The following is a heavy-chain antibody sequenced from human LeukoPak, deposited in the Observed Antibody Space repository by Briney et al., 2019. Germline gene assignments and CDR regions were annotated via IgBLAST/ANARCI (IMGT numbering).Heavy chain of an antibody. CDR3: ARGDFAAADYYFDY. V-gene: IGHV1-8*01. D-gene: IGHD6-13*01. CDR1: GYIFTSYD. J-gene: IGHJ4*02. Sequence: ASVKVSCKASGYIFTSYDINWVRQATGQGLEWMGWMNPNSGNTGYAQKFQGRVTMTRNTSISTAYMELSSLRSEDTAVYYCARGDFAAADYYFDYWGQGTLVTVSS. CDR2: MNPNSGNT.